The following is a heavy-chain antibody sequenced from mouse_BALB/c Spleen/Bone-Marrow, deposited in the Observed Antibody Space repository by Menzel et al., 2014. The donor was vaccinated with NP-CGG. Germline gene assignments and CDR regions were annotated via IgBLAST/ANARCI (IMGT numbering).Heavy chain of an antibody. J-gene: IGHJ1*01. CDR2: IDPANGNT. CDR3: ASYYYGRYFDV. V-gene: IGHV14-3*02. Sequence: EVHLQQSGAELVKPGASVKLSCTASGFNIXDTYMHWVKQRPEQGLEWIGRIDPANGNTKYDPKFQGKATITADTSSNTAYLQLSSLTSEDTAVYYCASYYYGRYFDVWGAGTTVTVSS. CDR1: GFNIXDTY. D-gene: IGHD1-1*01.